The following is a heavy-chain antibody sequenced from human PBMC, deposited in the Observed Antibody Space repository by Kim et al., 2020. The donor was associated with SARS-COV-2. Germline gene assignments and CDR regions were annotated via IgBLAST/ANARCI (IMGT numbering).Heavy chain of an antibody. J-gene: IGHJ4*02. V-gene: IGHV3-15*01. Sequence: GGSLRLSCVASGFTFSNAWMSWVRQAPGKGLEWVGRIKSKTDGGTTDYAAPVKGRFTISRDDSKNTLYLQMNSLKTEDTAVYYCTTFNILTGYYIIPGFDYWGQGTLVTVSS. CDR3: TTFNILTGYYIIPGFDY. D-gene: IGHD3-9*01. CDR2: IKSKTDGGTT. CDR1: GFTFSNAW.